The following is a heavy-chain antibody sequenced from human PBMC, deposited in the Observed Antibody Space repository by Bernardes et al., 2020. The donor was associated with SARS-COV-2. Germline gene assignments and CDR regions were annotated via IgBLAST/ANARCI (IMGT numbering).Heavy chain of an antibody. CDR2: IYYSWST. J-gene: IGHJ4*02. CDR1: GGSISSYY. CDR3: ARCRDYDILTGYLGTYYFDY. D-gene: IGHD3-9*01. V-gene: IGHV4-59*08. Sequence: SETLSLTCTVSGGSISSYYWSWIRQPPGKGLEWIGYIYYSWSTNYNPSLKSRVTISVDTSKNQFSLKLSSVTAADTAVYYCARCRDYDILTGYLGTYYFDYWGQGTLVTVSS.